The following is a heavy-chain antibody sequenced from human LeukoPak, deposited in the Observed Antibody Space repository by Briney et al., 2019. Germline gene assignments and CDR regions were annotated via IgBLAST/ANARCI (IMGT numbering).Heavy chain of an antibody. CDR1: GGSISSHY. CDR3: ARMELITMIRGVTGWFDP. Sequence: PSETLSLTCTVSGGSISSHYWSWIRQPPGKGLEWIGYIYYSGSTNYNPSLKSRVTISVDTSKNQFSLKLSSMTAADTAVYYCARMELITMIRGVTGWFDPWGQGTLVTVSS. J-gene: IGHJ5*02. D-gene: IGHD3-10*01. CDR2: IYYSGST. V-gene: IGHV4-59*11.